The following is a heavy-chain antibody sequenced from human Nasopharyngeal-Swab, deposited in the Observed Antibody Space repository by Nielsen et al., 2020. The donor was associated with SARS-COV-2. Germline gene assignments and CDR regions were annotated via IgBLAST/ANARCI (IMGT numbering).Heavy chain of an antibody. Sequence: VRQAPGKGLEWVSAISGSGGSTNYADSVKGRFTISRDNSKNTLYLQMNSLRAEDTAVYYCAKGSRGYCSGGSCYLYYFDYWGQGTLVTVSS. V-gene: IGHV3-23*01. CDR3: AKGSRGYCSGGSCYLYYFDY. CDR2: ISGSGGST. D-gene: IGHD2-15*01. J-gene: IGHJ4*02.